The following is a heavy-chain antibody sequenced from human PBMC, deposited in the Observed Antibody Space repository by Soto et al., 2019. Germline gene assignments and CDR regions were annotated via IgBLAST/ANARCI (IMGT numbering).Heavy chain of an antibody. CDR2: IYYSGST. CDR1: GGSISSYY. J-gene: IGHJ1*01. CDR3: ASLVSLFGVVSTSYFQH. D-gene: IGHD3-3*01. V-gene: IGHV4-59*01. Sequence: PSETLSLTCTVSGGSISSYYWSWIRQPPGKGLEWIGYIYYSGSTNYNPSLKSRVTISVDTSKNQFSLKLSSVTAADTAVYYCASLVSLFGVVSTSYFQHWGQGTLVTVS.